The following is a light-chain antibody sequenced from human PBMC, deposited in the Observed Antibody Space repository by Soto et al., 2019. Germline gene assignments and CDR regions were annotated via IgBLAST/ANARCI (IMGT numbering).Light chain of an antibody. Sequence: EIEMTQSRATLSVSPGGRATLSCRASQSVSNYLAWYQQRPGQPPRLLIYRASTRATGIPARFSGSGSGTEFSLTISSLQSEDFSVYYCQQYSTWPPRYTFGQGTKLEI. J-gene: IGKJ2*01. V-gene: IGKV3-15*01. CDR1: QSVSNY. CDR2: RAS. CDR3: QQYSTWPPRYT.